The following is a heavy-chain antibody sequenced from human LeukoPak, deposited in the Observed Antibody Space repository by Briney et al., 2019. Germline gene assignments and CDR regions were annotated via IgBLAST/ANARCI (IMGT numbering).Heavy chain of an antibody. Sequence: GGSLRLSCAASGFTFSSYWMHWVRQAPGKGLVWVSRINSDGSSTSYADSVKGRFTISRDNAKNTLYLQMSSLRAEDTAVYYCARGYGSSRGWYWGQGTLVTVSS. J-gene: IGHJ4*02. CDR1: GFTFSSYW. V-gene: IGHV3-74*01. D-gene: IGHD6-6*01. CDR2: INSDGSST. CDR3: ARGYGSSRGWY.